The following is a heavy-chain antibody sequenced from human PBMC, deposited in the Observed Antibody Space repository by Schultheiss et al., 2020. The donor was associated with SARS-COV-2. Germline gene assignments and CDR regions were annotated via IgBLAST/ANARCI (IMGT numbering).Heavy chain of an antibody. CDR1: GFTFSSYA. Sequence: GGSLRLSCAASGFTFSSYAMSWVRQAPGKGLEWVSAISGSGGSTYYADSVKGRFTISRDNSKNTLYLQMNSLRAEDTAVYYCARECRSHSSGWYTDYWGQGTLVTVSS. J-gene: IGHJ4*02. D-gene: IGHD6-19*01. CDR2: ISGSGGST. CDR3: ARECRSHSSGWYTDY. V-gene: IGHV3-23*01.